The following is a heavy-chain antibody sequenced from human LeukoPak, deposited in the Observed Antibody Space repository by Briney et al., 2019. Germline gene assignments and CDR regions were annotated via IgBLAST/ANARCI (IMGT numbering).Heavy chain of an antibody. CDR2: ISYDGSHQ. J-gene: IGHJ4*02. D-gene: IGHD1-26*01. CDR3: ARARNGTLKY. CDR1: GFTFSNYG. V-gene: IGHV3-30*06. Sequence: GGSLRISCTASGFTFSNYGIHWVRQAPGKGLEWVAVISYDGSHQYSADSVKGRLSISRDNSRHTLYLQMNSLRPEDTAVYYCARARNGTLKYWGQGTLVIVSS.